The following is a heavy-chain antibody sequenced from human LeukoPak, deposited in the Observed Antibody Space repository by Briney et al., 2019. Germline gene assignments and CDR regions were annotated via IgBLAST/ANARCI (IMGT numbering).Heavy chain of an antibody. CDR3: ARHAGPRQYSSSWYWFDP. Sequence: PSQTLSLTCTVSGGSISSGGYYWSWIRQHPGKGLEWIGYIYYSGSTYYNPSLKSRVTISVDTSKNQFSLKLSSVTAADTAVYYCARHAGPRQYSSSWYWFDPWGQGTLVTVSS. CDR1: GGSISSGGYY. CDR2: IYYSGST. D-gene: IGHD6-13*01. V-gene: IGHV4-31*03. J-gene: IGHJ5*02.